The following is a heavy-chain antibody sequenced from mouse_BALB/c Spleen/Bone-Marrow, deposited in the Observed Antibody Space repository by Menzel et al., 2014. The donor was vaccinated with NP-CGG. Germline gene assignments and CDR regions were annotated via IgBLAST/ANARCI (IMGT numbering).Heavy chain of an antibody. V-gene: IGHV1-67*01. CDR1: GYTFTDYA. CDR3: ASPIYYGNYEGFAY. D-gene: IGHD2-1*01. J-gene: IGHJ3*01. Sequence: VQLHQSGPELVRPGVSVKISCKGSGYTFTDYAMHWVKQSHAKRLEWIGVISTYSGNTNYNQKFKGKATMTVDKSSSTAYMELARLTSEDSAIYYCASPIYYGNYEGFAYWGQGTLVTVSA. CDR2: ISTYSGNT.